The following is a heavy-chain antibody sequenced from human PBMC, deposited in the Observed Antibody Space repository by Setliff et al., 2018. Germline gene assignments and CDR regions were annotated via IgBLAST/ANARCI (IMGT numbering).Heavy chain of an antibody. CDR3: ARAPQYSNFWYALSWFDP. J-gene: IGHJ5*02. D-gene: IGHD3-3*01. CDR2: IYYSGTA. CDR1: GDSISDISYY. Sequence: KPSETLSLTCTISGDSISDISYYWGFIRQSPGKGPEWIGSIYYSGTAYYNPSLKSRVTISLDTSKNQFSLKLTSVTAADTAVYYCARAPQYSNFWYALSWFDPWGQGTLVTVSS. V-gene: IGHV4-39*07.